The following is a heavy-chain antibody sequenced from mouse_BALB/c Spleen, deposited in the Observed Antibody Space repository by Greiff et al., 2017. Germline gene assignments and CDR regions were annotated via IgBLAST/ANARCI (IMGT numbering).Heavy chain of an antibody. D-gene: IGHD2-3*01. CDR3: TRYDGYF. V-gene: IGHV1S22*01. J-gene: IGHJ3*01. Sequence: LQQPGSELVRPGASVKLSCKASGYTFTSYWMHWVKQRPGQGLEWIGNIYPGSGSTNYDEKFKSKATLTVDTSSSTAYMQLSSLTSEDSAVYYCTRYDGYFWGQGTLVTVSA. CDR2: IYPGSGST. CDR1: GYTFTSYW.